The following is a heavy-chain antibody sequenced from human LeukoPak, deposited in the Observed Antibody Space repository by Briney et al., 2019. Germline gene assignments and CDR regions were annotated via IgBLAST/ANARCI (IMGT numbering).Heavy chain of an antibody. Sequence: GWSLRLSCAASGFTFSSSYMSWVRQAPGKGLEWVSIISSAGTTYYADSVKGRFTISRDNSKNTVYLQVNSLRDEDTAVYYCARGLEAANTYYFDYWGQGTMVTVSS. CDR3: ARGLEAANTYYFDY. J-gene: IGHJ4*02. CDR2: ISSAGTT. V-gene: IGHV3-66*01. D-gene: IGHD6-13*01. CDR1: GFTFSSSY.